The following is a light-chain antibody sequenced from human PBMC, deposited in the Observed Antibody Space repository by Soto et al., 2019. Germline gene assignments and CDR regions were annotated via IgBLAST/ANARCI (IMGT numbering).Light chain of an antibody. CDR1: QSVNNN. Sequence: EIVMTQSPATLSVSPGERATLSCRASQSVNNNLAWYQQKPGQGPRLLIYDASTRATGVPARFGGGGSGTEFILTSRSLQSEDFAFYYCQQYNPWVTFGGGTKVEIK. CDR2: DAS. J-gene: IGKJ4*01. V-gene: IGKV3-15*01. CDR3: QQYNPWVT.